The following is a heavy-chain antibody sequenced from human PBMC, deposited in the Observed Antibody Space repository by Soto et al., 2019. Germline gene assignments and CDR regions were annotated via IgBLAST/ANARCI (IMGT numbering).Heavy chain of an antibody. CDR1: GFAFSTYG. J-gene: IGHJ4*02. CDR2: TWHDGGNK. Sequence: QVQLVESGGGVVQSGRSLRLSCAASGFAFSTYGMHWVRQAPGKGLEWVAMTWHDGGNKYYADSVKGRFTISRDNSKNTLYLQMNSLRAEDTAVYYCASELDWLLAVDYWGQGTLVTVSS. V-gene: IGHV3-33*01. CDR3: ASELDWLLAVDY. D-gene: IGHD3-9*01.